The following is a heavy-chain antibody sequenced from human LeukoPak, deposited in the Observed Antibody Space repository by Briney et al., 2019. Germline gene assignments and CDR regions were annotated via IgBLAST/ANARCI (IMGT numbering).Heavy chain of an antibody. CDR1: GYSFTSYW. J-gene: IGHJ4*02. V-gene: IGHV5-51*01. Sequence: GESLKISCKGSGYSFTSYWIGWVRQMPGKVLEWMGIIYPGDSDTRYSPSFQGQVTISADKSISTAYLQWSSPKASDTAMYYCARRYSSSWYGYYFDYWGQGTLVTVSS. CDR3: ARRYSSSWYGYYFDY. D-gene: IGHD6-13*01. CDR2: IYPGDSDT.